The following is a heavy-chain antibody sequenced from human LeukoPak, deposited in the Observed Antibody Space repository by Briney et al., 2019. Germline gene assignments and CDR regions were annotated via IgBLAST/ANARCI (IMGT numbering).Heavy chain of an antibody. CDR3: ARGRARTLWYGDY. V-gene: IGHV4-59*01. CDR2: INYSGST. Sequence: SETLSLTCTVSGGSISSYYWSWIRQPPGKGLEWIGYINYSGSTNYNPSLKSRVTISVDTSKNQFSLKLSSVTAADTAVYYCARGRARTLWYGDYWGQGTLVTVSS. CDR1: GGSISSYY. J-gene: IGHJ4*02. D-gene: IGHD6-13*01.